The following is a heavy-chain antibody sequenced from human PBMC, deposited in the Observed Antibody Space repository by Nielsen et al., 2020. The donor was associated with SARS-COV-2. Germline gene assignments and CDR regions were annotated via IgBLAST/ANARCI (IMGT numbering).Heavy chain of an antibody. V-gene: IGHV1-46*01. CDR1: GYTFTNYY. J-gene: IGHJ4*02. D-gene: IGHD1-26*01. CDR2: INPSGGST. CDR3: ARVSQWELQVY. Sequence: ASVKVSCKASGYTFTNYYMHWVRQAPGQGLEWMGIINPSGGSTSYAQKFQGRVTMTRDTSTSTVYMELSSLRSEDTAVYYCARVSQWELQVYWGQGTLVTVSS.